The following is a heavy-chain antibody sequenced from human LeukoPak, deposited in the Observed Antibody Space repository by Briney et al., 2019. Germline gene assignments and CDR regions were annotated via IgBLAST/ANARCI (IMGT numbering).Heavy chain of an antibody. CDR3: AREVFGYCTDGNCYGAFDF. J-gene: IGHJ3*01. V-gene: IGHV3-74*01. Sequence: GGSLRLSCAASGFTFSSYWMHWVRQAPGQGLVWVSRINDDGYSTTYADSVKGRFTISRDNAKNTLYLQMNSLRVEETAVYYCAREVFGYCTDGNCYGAFDFWGQGTMVTVSS. D-gene: IGHD2-8*01. CDR2: INDDGYST. CDR1: GFTFSSYW.